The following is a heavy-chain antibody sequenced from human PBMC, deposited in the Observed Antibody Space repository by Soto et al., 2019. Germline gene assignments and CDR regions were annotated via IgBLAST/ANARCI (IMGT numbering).Heavy chain of an antibody. CDR2: IIPIFGTA. Sequence: QVQLVQSGAEVKKPGSSVKVSCKASGGTFSSYAISWVRQAPGQGLEWMGGIIPIFGTANYAQKSQGRVTITADESTSTAYMELSSLRSEDTAVYYCARDDGANSSSYTRRGYYYYGMDVWGQGTTVTVSS. J-gene: IGHJ6*02. D-gene: IGHD6-6*01. V-gene: IGHV1-69*01. CDR3: ARDDGANSSSYTRRGYYYYGMDV. CDR1: GGTFSSYA.